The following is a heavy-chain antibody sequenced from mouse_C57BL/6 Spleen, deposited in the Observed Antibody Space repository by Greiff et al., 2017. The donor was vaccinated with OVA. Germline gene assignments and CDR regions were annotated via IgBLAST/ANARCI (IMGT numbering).Heavy chain of an antibody. CDR1: GYAFTNYL. D-gene: IGHD3-2*02. Sequence: VQLQQSGAELVRPGTSVKVSCKASGYAFTNYLIEWVKQRPGQGLEWIGLINPGSGGTNYNEKFKGKATLTADKSSSTAYMQLSSLTCEDSAVDLCARRAQATWDYFDYWGQGTTLTVSS. CDR2: INPGSGGT. CDR3: ARRAQATWDYFDY. V-gene: IGHV1-54*01. J-gene: IGHJ2*01.